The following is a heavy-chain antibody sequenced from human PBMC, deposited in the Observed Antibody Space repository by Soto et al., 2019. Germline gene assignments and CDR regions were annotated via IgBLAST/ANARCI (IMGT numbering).Heavy chain of an antibody. CDR2: IYYSGST. Sequence: PSETLSLTCTVSGGSISSYYWSWIRQPPGKGLEWIGYIYYSGSTNYNPSLKSRVTISVDTSKNQFSLKLSSVTAADTAVYYCGRLKGGYSLSIDYWGQGTLVTVSS. CDR3: GRLKGGYSLSIDY. D-gene: IGHD5-12*01. J-gene: IGHJ4*02. CDR1: GGSISSYY. V-gene: IGHV4-59*08.